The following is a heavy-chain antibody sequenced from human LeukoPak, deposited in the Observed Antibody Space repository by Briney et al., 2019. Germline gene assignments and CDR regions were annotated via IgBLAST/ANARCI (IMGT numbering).Heavy chain of an antibody. J-gene: IGHJ4*02. V-gene: IGHV3-30*02. CDR3: AKGRNSGSYETYFDY. CDR2: IRHDGGRL. CDR1: GFGFSSYA. D-gene: IGHD1-26*01. Sequence: GGSLRLSCAASGFGFSSYAMHWVRQAPGKGLEWVAFIRHDGGRLYHGDSVKGRFTISRDNSKNTLYLQTNSLRAEDTAVYYCAKGRNSGSYETYFDYWGQGTLVTVSS.